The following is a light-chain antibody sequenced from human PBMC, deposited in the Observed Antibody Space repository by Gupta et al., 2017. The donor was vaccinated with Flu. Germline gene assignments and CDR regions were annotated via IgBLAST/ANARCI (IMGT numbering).Light chain of an antibody. V-gene: IGKV1-5*03. J-gene: IGKJ1*01. CDR1: QDILNW. CDR3: QQDFSFYS. Sequence: LSASVGDKITITCRASQDILNWVAWFQQKPGKAPKLLIDRASDLESGVPPRFSGSGYGTEFTLTITSLQPADVGTYYWQQDFSFYSFGQGTKV. CDR2: RAS.